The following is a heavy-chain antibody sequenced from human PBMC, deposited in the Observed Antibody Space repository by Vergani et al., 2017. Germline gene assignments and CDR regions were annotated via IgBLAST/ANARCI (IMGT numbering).Heavy chain of an antibody. J-gene: IGHJ4*02. D-gene: IGHD6-13*01. V-gene: IGHV4-34*01. CDR2: INHSGST. CDR1: GGSFSGYY. CDR3: ARTLRARYRVAAAGGGVGY. Sequence: QVQLQQWGAGLLKPSETLSLTCAVYGGSFSGYYWSWIRQPPGKGLEWIGEINHSGSTNYNPSLKSRVTISVDTSKNQFSLKLSSVTAADTAVYYCARTLRARYRVAAAGGGVGYWGQGTLVTVSS.